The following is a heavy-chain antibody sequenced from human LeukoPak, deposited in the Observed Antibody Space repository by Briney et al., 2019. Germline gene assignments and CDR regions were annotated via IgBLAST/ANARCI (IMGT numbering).Heavy chain of an antibody. CDR3: ARDSSGWYY. D-gene: IGHD6-19*01. CDR1: GFTFSSYE. CDR2: ISSGSTI. V-gene: IGHV3-48*03. Sequence: PGGSLRLSCAASGFTFSSYEMNWVRQAPGKGLEWVSYISSGSTIYYADSVKGRFTISRDNAKNSLYLQMNSLRAEDTAVYYCARDSSGWYYWGQGTLVTVSS. J-gene: IGHJ4*02.